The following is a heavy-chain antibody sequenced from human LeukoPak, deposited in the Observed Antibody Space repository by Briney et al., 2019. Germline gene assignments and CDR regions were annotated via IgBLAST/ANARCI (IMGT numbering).Heavy chain of an antibody. CDR1: GYSFTSYW. D-gene: IGHD3-10*01. J-gene: IGHJ3*02. CDR2: IYPGDSDT. V-gene: IGHV5-51*01. Sequence: GESPKISCKGSGYSFTSYWIGWVRQMRGKGLEWMGIIYPGDSDTRYSPSFQGQVTISADKSISTAYLQWSSLKASDTAMYYCARRPTMLRGPTSRFAFDIWGQGTMVTVSS. CDR3: ARRPTMLRGPTSRFAFDI.